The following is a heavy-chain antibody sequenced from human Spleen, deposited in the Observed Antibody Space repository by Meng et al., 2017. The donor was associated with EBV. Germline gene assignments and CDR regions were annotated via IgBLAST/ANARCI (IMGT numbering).Heavy chain of an antibody. D-gene: IGHD6-19*01. Sequence: QVQFHQRGAGLFKPSETLSLTGSVDGGAFSGSDWSWNRHPPGKGLEWIGEINLGGNTNYYPSLKSRVSISVDTSKNHFSLRVNSLTAADTAVYYCATWNNNGWYYGYWGQGTLVTVSS. V-gene: IGHV4-34*01. CDR3: ATWNNNGWYYGY. J-gene: IGHJ4*03. CDR2: INLGGNT. CDR1: GGAFSGSD.